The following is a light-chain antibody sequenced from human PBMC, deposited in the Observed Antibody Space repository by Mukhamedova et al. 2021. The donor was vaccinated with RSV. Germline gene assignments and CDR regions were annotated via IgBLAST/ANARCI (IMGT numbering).Light chain of an antibody. Sequence: WYQRRVHGKPPKLLISDSSSLESGVPSRFSGSGSGTDFTLTISSLQPEDFATYYCQQFTSSSMYTFGQGTKLQIK. V-gene: IGKV1-13*02. CDR3: QQFTSSSMYT. J-gene: IGKJ2*01. CDR2: DSS.